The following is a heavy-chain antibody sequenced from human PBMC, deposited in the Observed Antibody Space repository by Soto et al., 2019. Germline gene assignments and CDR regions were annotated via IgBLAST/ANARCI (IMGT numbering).Heavy chain of an antibody. V-gene: IGHV3-53*04. Sequence: EVQLVESGGGLVQPGGSLRLSCAASGFTVSSNYMSWVRQAPGKGLERVSVIYSGGSTYYADSVKGRFTISRHNSKNMLYLQMNSLRAEDTAVYYCARDRRYYGMDVWGQGTTVTVAS. J-gene: IGHJ6*02. CDR1: GFTVSSNY. CDR2: IYSGGST. CDR3: ARDRRYYGMDV.